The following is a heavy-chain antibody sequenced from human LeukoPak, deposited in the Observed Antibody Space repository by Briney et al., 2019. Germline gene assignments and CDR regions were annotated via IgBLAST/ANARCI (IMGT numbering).Heavy chain of an antibody. Sequence: GGSLRLSCAASGFTFSSYWMHWVRQAPGKGLVWVSRINTDGSSTSYADSVKGRFTISRDNAKNTLYLQMNSLRAEDTAVYYCATRIFGVVTHGEDYWGQGTLVTVSS. CDR1: GFTFSSYW. V-gene: IGHV3-74*01. J-gene: IGHJ4*02. D-gene: IGHD3-3*01. CDR2: INTDGSST. CDR3: ATRIFGVVTHGEDY.